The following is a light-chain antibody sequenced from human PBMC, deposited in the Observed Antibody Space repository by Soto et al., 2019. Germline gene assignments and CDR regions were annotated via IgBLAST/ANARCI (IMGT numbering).Light chain of an antibody. CDR1: QSISSY. Sequence: DIQMTQSPSSLSASVGDRVTITCRAGQSISSYLNWYQQKPGKVPELLIYAASSLESGVPSRFSGSGSGTDFTLTISSLQPEDFATYYCQQSYRTPRTFGQGTKVEI. CDR2: AAS. V-gene: IGKV1-39*01. CDR3: QQSYRTPRT. J-gene: IGKJ1*01.